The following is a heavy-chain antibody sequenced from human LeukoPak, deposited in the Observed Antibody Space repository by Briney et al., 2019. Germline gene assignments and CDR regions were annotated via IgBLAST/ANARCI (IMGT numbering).Heavy chain of an antibody. J-gene: IGHJ6*02. V-gene: IGHV1-2*02. D-gene: IGHD5-18*01. CDR3: ARGGEDTAMVTRYYGMDV. Sequence: ASVKVSCKASGYTFTGYYMHWVRQAPGQGLEWMGWINPNSGGTNYAQKFQGRVTMTRDTSISTAYMELGSLRSEDTAVYYCARGGEDTAMVTRYYGMDVWGQGTTVTVSS. CDR2: INPNSGGT. CDR1: GYTFTGYY.